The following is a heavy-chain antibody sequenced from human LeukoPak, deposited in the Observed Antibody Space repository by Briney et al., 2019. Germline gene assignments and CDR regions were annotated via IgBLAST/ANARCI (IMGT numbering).Heavy chain of an antibody. Sequence: ASVTVSCKASGGTFSSYAISWVRQAPGQGLEWMGRIIPILGIANYAQKFQGRVTITADKSTSTAYMELSSLRSEDTAVYYCARRPPHGAFDIWGQGTMVTVSS. V-gene: IGHV1-69*04. J-gene: IGHJ3*02. CDR1: GGTFSSYA. CDR3: ARRPPHGAFDI. CDR2: IIPILGIA.